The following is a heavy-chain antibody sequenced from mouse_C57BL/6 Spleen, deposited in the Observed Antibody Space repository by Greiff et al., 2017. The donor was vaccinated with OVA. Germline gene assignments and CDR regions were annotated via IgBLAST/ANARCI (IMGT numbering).Heavy chain of an antibody. Sequence: QVQLQQPGAELVMPGASVKLSCKASGYTFTSYWTHWVKQRPGQGLEWIGEIDPSDSYTNYNQKFKGKSTLTVDKSSSTAYMQLSSLTSEDSAVYYCARRGVTGTLFDYWGQGTTLTVSS. CDR2: IDPSDSYT. CDR3: ARRGVTGTLFDY. J-gene: IGHJ2*01. V-gene: IGHV1-69*01. CDR1: GYTFTSYW. D-gene: IGHD4-1*01.